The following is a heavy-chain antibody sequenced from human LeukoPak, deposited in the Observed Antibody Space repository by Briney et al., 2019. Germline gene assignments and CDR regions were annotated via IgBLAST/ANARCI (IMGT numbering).Heavy chain of an antibody. D-gene: IGHD1-26*01. Sequence: PSETLSLTCTVSGGSISGNYWSWIRQPPGQGLEWIAYIHSSGYTNYNPSLKSRVTISVDTSNNQFSLKVTSVTAADTAMYYCTKRQGPTGGSYDYFDPWGQGALVTVSS. CDR2: IHSSGYT. J-gene: IGHJ5*02. V-gene: IGHV4-4*09. CDR1: GGSISGNY. CDR3: TKRQGPTGGSYDYFDP.